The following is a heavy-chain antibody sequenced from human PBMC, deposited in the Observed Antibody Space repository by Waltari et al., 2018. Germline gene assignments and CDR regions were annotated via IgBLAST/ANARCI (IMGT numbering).Heavy chain of an antibody. CDR2: FDPEDGET. CDR1: GPPSLDYP. V-gene: IGHV1-24*01. Sequence: QVQLVQSGAEVRRLGPQWRAPSRVPGPPSLDYPFTWVRKAPGKGLEWLGGFDPEDGETIYEQKFQGRVTMTEDTSTDTAYMELSSLRSEDTAVYYCATDASGGYSGFDYWGQGTLVTVSS. CDR3: ATDASGGYSGFDY. D-gene: IGHD3-22*01. J-gene: IGHJ4*02.